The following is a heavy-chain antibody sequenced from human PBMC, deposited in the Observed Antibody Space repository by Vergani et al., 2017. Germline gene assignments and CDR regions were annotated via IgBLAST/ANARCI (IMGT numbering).Heavy chain of an antibody. D-gene: IGHD2-21*01. CDR3: ARDWRGDPYGMDV. Sequence: QVQLVQSGAEVKKPGSSVKVSCKASGGTFSSYAISWVRQAPGQGLEWMGGIITIFGISNYSQKFQGRVTIAADKSTSTAYMELSSLRSEDTAVYYCARDWRGDPYGMDVWGQGTTVTVSS. CDR1: GGTFSSYA. CDR2: IITIFGIS. J-gene: IGHJ6*02. V-gene: IGHV1-69*17.